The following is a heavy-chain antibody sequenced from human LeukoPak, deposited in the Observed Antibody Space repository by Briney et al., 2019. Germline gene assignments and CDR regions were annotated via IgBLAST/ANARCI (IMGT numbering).Heavy chain of an antibody. CDR1: GYTFTSYD. J-gene: IGHJ4*02. CDR3: ARGVVVPAAIVRDQYYFDY. Sequence: VASVKVSCKASGYTFTSYDINWVRQATGQGLEWMGWMNPNSGNTGYAQKFQGRVTMTRDTSISTAYLELSRLRSDDTAVYYCARGVVVPAAIVRDQYYFDYWGQGTLVTVSS. V-gene: IGHV1-8*01. CDR2: MNPNSGNT. D-gene: IGHD2-2*02.